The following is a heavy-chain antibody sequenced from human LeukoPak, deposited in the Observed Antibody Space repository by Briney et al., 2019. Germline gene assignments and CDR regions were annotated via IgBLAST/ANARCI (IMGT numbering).Heavy chain of an antibody. CDR3: ARVGEKAFHLWPEIDY. Sequence: PGGSLRLSCAASGFTFSIDSMNWVRQAPGKGLEWVSCISTSSSYIYYADSVKGRFTISRDNAKNSLYLQMNSLRAEDTAVYYCARVGEKAFHLWPEIDYWGQGTLVTVYS. V-gene: IGHV3-21*01. D-gene: IGHD5-24*01. J-gene: IGHJ4*02. CDR1: GFTFSIDS. CDR2: ISTSSSYI.